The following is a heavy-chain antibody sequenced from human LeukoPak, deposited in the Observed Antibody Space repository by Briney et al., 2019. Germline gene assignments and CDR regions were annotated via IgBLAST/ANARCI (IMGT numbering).Heavy chain of an antibody. CDR1: GFTFSSYA. Sequence: GGSLRLSCAASGFTFSSYAMNWVRQAPGKGLEWVSRINSDGSSTSYADSVKGRFTISRDNAKNTLYLQMNSLRAEDTAVYYCARDSGYGDYDYWGQGTLVTVSS. J-gene: IGHJ4*02. CDR2: INSDGSST. CDR3: ARDSGYGDYDY. D-gene: IGHD4-17*01. V-gene: IGHV3-74*01.